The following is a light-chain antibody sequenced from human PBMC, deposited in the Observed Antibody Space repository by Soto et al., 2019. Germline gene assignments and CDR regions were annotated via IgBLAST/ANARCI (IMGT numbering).Light chain of an antibody. J-gene: IGKJ2*01. V-gene: IGKV1-33*01. CDR2: DAS. CDR3: QQYDNPHVYT. Sequence: DIQMTQSPSSLSASVGDRVTITCQASQDISNYLNWYQQKPGKAPKLLIYDASNLETGVPSRFSGSGSGTDFTFTISSLLPEDIATYYCQQYDNPHVYTFGQGTKLEIK. CDR1: QDISNY.